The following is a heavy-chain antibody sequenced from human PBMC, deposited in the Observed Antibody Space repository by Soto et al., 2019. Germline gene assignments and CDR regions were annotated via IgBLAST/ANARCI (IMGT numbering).Heavy chain of an antibody. J-gene: IGHJ3*02. CDR3: ASPFQYGAFDI. V-gene: IGHV3-33*01. D-gene: IGHD2-2*01. Sequence: GGSLRLSCAASGVTFSSYGMHWVRQAPGKGLEWVAVIWYDGSNKYYADSVKGRFTISRDNSKNTLYLQMNSLRAEDTAVYYCASPFQYGAFDIWGQGTMVTVSS. CDR2: IWYDGSNK. CDR1: GVTFSSYG.